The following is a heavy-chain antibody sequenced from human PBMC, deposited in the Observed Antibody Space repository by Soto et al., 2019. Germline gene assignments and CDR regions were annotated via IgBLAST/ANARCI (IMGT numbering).Heavy chain of an antibody. J-gene: IGHJ6*02. CDR1: GFTFSSYA. V-gene: IGHV3-30-3*01. CDR3: ARDWYGPTGTTQNYYYYGMDV. D-gene: IGHD1-7*01. Sequence: GGSLRLSCAASGFTFSSYAMHWVRQAPGKGLEWVAVISYDGSNKYYADSVKGRFTISRDNSKNTLYLQMNSLRAEDTAVYYCARDWYGPTGTTQNYYYYGMDVWGQGTTVTVSS. CDR2: ISYDGSNK.